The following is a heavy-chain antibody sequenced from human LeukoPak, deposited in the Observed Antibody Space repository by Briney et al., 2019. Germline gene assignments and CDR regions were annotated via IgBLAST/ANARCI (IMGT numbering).Heavy chain of an antibody. CDR1: GYTVTSYG. Sequence: ASVGVSGKAAGYTVTSYGISRGRQAPGQGGEGRGCISAYNGNTNYAQNLQGRVTMPTHTSTSTAYMEPRSLRSDDTAVYYCARGATSAAAVWPFDYWGQGPLVTVSS. CDR2: ISAYNGNT. V-gene: IGHV1-18*01. D-gene: IGHD1-14*01. CDR3: ARGATSAAAVWPFDY. J-gene: IGHJ4*02.